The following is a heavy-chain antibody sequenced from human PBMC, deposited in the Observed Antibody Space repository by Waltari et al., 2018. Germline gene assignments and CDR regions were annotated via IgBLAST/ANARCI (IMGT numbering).Heavy chain of an antibody. CDR3: ARPATSKLVLGGYFDY. CDR1: GGTFSSYA. D-gene: IGHD3-10*01. Sequence: QVQLVQSGAEVKKPGSSVKVSCKASGGTFSSYAISWVRPAPGQGLEWMGGIIPIFGTANYAQKFQGRVTITADESTSTAYMELSSLRSEDTAVYYCARPATSKLVLGGYFDYWGQGTLVTVSS. J-gene: IGHJ4*02. CDR2: IIPIFGTA. V-gene: IGHV1-69*13.